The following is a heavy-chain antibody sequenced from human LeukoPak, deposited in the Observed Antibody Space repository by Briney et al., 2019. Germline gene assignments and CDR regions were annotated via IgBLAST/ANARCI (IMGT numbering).Heavy chain of an antibody. Sequence: GASVKVSCKASGGTFGSYAISWVRQAPGQGLEWTGGIIPIFGTANYAQKFQGRVTITADESTSTAYMELSSLRSEDTAVYYCARGSVGYCSGGSCYSANDYWGQGTLVTVSS. CDR3: ARGSVGYCSGGSCYSANDY. J-gene: IGHJ4*02. D-gene: IGHD2-15*01. V-gene: IGHV1-69*01. CDR2: IIPIFGTA. CDR1: GGTFGSYA.